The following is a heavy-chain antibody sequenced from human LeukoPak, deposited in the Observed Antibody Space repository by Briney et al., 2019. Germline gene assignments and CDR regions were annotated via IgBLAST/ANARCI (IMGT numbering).Heavy chain of an antibody. CDR1: GFTFRNYA. CDR3: ARDMYGHYYYYGMDV. J-gene: IGHJ6*02. Sequence: GGSLRLSCAASGFTFRNYALIWVRQAPGKGLEWVSGIGGSGGKTYYADSVKGRFTISRDNSKNTLYLQMNSLRAEDTAVYYCARDMYGHYYYYGMDVWGQGTTVTVSS. D-gene: IGHD3-10*02. CDR2: IGGSGGKT. V-gene: IGHV3-23*01.